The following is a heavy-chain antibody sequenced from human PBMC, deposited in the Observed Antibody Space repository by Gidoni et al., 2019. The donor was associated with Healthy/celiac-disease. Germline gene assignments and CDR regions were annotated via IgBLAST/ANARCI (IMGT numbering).Heavy chain of an antibody. CDR2: IYFSGFT. Sequence: QLQLQESCPGLVKPSETLSLTCTVSGCSISSSRYYWGGLRQPPGKGLEWIGRIYFSGFTYYNPSLKSRVTISVDTSKNQFSLKLSSVTAADTAVYYCARHGLNSSGYYESSRAFDIWGQGTMVTVSS. CDR3: ARHGLNSSGYYESSRAFDI. V-gene: IGHV4-39*01. J-gene: IGHJ3*02. CDR1: GCSISSSRYY. D-gene: IGHD3-22*01.